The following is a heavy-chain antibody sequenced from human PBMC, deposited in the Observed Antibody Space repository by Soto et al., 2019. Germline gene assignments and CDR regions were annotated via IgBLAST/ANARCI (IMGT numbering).Heavy chain of an antibody. Sequence: SDTLSLTCTVSGGSISSGGYYWSWIRQHPGKGLEWIGYIYYSGSTYYNPSLKSRVTISVDTSKNQFSLKLSSVTAADTAVYYCARDNGLRDAFDIWGQGTMVTVSS. D-gene: IGHD5-12*01. CDR3: ARDNGLRDAFDI. CDR2: IYYSGST. V-gene: IGHV4-31*03. CDR1: GGSISSGGYY. J-gene: IGHJ3*02.